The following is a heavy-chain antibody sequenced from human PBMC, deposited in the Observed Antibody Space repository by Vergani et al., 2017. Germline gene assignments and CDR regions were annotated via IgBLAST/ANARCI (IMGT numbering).Heavy chain of an antibody. Sequence: EVQLVESGGGLVQPGGSLRLSCAASGFTFSSYDMHWVRQATGKGLEWVSAIGTAGDTYYPGSVKGRFTISRDNAKNSLYLQMNSLRAEDTALYHCARDGDSSWPDYYYYGMDVWGQGTTVTVSS. J-gene: IGHJ6*02. CDR1: GFTFSSYD. V-gene: IGHV3-13*01. CDR3: ARDGDSSWPDYYYYGMDV. CDR2: IGTAGDT. D-gene: IGHD6-13*01.